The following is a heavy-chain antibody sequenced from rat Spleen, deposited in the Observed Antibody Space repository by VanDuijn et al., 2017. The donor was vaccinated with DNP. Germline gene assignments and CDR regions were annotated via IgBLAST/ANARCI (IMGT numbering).Heavy chain of an antibody. V-gene: IGHV1-43*01. Sequence: QVQLQQSGAELAKPGSSVKISCKASGYTFTNYYISWIKQTTGQGLEYIGYINAGNGGTNYNERFRVKATLTVDKSSSTAFMQLSSLTPDDSAVYYCARVRYLEWHFGFWGPGTMVTVSS. J-gene: IGHJ1*01. CDR2: INAGNGGT. D-gene: IGHD2-1*01. CDR3: ARVRYLEWHFGF. CDR1: GYTFTNYY.